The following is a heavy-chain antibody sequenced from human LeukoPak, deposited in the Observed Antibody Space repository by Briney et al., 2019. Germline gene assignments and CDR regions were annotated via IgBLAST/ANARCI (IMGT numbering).Heavy chain of an antibody. CDR1: GGSVSSYY. CDR3: ASSGYCSSTSCQPVDY. V-gene: IGHV4-34*01. D-gene: IGHD2-2*01. Sequence: SETLSLTCTVSGGSVSSYYWSWIRQPPGKGLEWIGEINHSGSANYNPSLKSRVTISVDTSKNQFSLKLSSVTAADTAVYYCASSGYCSSTSCQPVDYWGQGTLVTVSS. J-gene: IGHJ4*02. CDR2: INHSGSA.